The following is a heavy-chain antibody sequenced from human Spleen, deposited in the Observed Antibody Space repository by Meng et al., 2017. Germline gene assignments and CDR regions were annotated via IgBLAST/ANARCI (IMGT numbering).Heavy chain of an antibody. CDR2: INTYNGNT. V-gene: IGHV1-18*01. J-gene: IGHJ5*02. CDR3: ARDAYYGDYEINWFDP. CDR1: GYTLSSDG. Sequence: QGQLVQSGAEGKKPGASVKVSREASGYTLSSDGFSWVRQAPGQGLEWLGWINTYNGNTNYAQKLQGRVTMTTDTSTSTAYMELRSLRSDDTAVYYCARDAYYGDYEINWFDPWGQGTLVTVSS. D-gene: IGHD4-17*01.